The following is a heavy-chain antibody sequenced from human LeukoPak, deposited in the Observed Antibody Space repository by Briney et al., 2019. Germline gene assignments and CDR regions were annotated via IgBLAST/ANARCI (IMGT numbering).Heavy chain of an antibody. Sequence: ASVKVSCKASGYTFTAYYVHWVRQAPGQGLEWMGWINPNSGGTNYAQKFQGWVTMTRDTSISTAYMELSRLRSDDTAVYYCARDNKPNYYCYGMDVWGQGTTVTVSS. CDR1: GYTFTAYY. CDR3: ARDNKPNYYCYGMDV. D-gene: IGHD2/OR15-2a*01. V-gene: IGHV1-2*04. J-gene: IGHJ6*02. CDR2: INPNSGGT.